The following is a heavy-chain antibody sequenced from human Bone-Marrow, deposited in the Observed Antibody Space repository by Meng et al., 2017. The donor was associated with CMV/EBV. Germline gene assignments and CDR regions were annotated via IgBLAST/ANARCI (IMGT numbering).Heavy chain of an antibody. Sequence: GGSLRLSCAASGFTFSSYCMHWVRQAPGKGLVWVSRINSDGSSTSYEDSVKGRFTSSRDNAKDTLYLQMNSLRAEDTAVYYCARVRFLEWLLVPSAFDYWGQGTLVTVSS. CDR3: ARVRFLEWLLVPSAFDY. V-gene: IGHV3-74*01. CDR1: GFTFSSYC. CDR2: INSDGSST. D-gene: IGHD3-3*01. J-gene: IGHJ4*02.